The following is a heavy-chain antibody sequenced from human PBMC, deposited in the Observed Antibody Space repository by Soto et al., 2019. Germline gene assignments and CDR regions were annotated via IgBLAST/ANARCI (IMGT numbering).Heavy chain of an antibody. CDR2: MNPNSGDT. D-gene: IGHD4-17*01. V-gene: IGHV1-8*01. J-gene: IGHJ4*02. Sequence: VASVKVSCKASGYTFTSYDINWVRQATGQGLEWMGWMNPNSGDTGYAQKFQGRVTMTRNTSISTAYMELSSLRSEDTAVYYCARGSQWFAVTTDWGQGTLVTVSS. CDR3: ARGSQWFAVTTD. CDR1: GYTFTSYD.